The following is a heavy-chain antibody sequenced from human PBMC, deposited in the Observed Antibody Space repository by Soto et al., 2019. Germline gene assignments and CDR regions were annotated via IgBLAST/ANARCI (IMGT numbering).Heavy chain of an antibody. V-gene: IGHV4-59*01. CDR2: IFYTGST. CDR3: ARAIAAAGTTTALTDY. Sequence: QVQLQESGPGLVKPSETLSLTCTVSGGSICSYYWSWIRQPPGKGLEWIGYIFYTGSTNYNPSLKSRVTISVDTSKKQFSLKLSSVTAADTAVYYCARAIAAAGTTTALTDYWGQGTLVTVSS. D-gene: IGHD6-13*01. J-gene: IGHJ4*02. CDR1: GGSICSYY.